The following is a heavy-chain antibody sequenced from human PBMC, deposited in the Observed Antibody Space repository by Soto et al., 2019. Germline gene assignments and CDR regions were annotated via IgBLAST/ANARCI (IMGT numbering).Heavy chain of an antibody. D-gene: IGHD1-1*01. J-gene: IGHJ5*02. CDR1: EFTFNNYW. Sequence: EVQLVESGGGLVQPGESLRLSCAASEFTFNNYWMTWFRQAPEKGLEWVASIKPDGSDKYYLNSVKGRCTIARDNAKNSLYRQMNGLRADDTVVYFCAGGTRGRWNTNWFDPWGQGTLVTVSS. V-gene: IGHV3-7*01. CDR2: IKPDGSDK. CDR3: AGGTRGRWNTNWFDP.